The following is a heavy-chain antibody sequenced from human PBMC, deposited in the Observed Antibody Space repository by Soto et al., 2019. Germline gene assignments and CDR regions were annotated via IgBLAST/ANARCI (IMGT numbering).Heavy chain of an antibody. J-gene: IGHJ3*02. CDR1: GGTFSSYT. Sequence: QVQLVQSGAEVKKPGSSVKVSCKASGGTFSSYTISWVRQAPGQGLEWMGRIIPILGIANYAQKFQGRGTSTAYKATRKFYLERSRLSSEETVMYYCARDVQWLSQVGDAFDIWGEGTMVTVSS. D-gene: IGHD6-19*01. CDR2: IIPILGIA. V-gene: IGHV1-69*08. CDR3: ARDVQWLSQVGDAFDI.